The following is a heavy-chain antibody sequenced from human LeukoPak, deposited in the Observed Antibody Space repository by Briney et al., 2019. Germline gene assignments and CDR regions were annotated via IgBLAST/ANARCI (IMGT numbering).Heavy chain of an antibody. J-gene: IGHJ4*02. Sequence: PGGSLRLSCAASGFTFSTYWMAWVRQAPGKGLEWVANIKGDESAKHQADSVKGRFTIFRDNAHRSVYLQMSSLRGEDTAVYYCARDVGGSLDYWGQGTLVTVSS. CDR1: GFTFSTYW. D-gene: IGHD1-26*01. CDR3: ARDVGGSLDY. CDR2: IKGDESAK. V-gene: IGHV3-7*01.